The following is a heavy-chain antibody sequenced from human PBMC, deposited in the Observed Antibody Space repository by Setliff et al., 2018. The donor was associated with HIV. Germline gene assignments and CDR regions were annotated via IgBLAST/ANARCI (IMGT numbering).Heavy chain of an antibody. CDR1: GYPISSGYY. CDR3: ARLGYSGSLVGAFDI. Sequence: PSETLSLTCTVSGYPISSGYYWGWIRQPPGKGLEWIGSIYHSGITYYNSSLKSRVTISVDTSKNQFSLNLTSVTAADTAVYYCARLGYSGSLVGAFDIWGQGTMVTVSS. D-gene: IGHD1-26*01. V-gene: IGHV4-38-2*02. J-gene: IGHJ3*02. CDR2: IYHSGIT.